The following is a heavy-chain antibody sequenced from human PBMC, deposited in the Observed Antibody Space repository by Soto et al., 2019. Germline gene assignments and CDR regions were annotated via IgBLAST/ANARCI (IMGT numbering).Heavy chain of an antibody. CDR2: LQTDGSHT. J-gene: IGHJ4*01. CDR3: ARGGDPDY. V-gene: IGHV3-74*01. CDR1: GFTFDYYG. D-gene: IGHD2-21*01. Sequence: EVQLLESGGGLVQPGGSLRLSCVASGFTFDYYGMHWVRQAPGEGLMWVSRLQTDGSHTSYADSVKGRFTISRDNAKSTLYLQMHNMRAEDTGAYICARGGDPDYWGHGTLVTVSS.